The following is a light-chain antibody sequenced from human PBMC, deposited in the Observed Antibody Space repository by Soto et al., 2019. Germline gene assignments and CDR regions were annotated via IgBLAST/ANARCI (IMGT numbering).Light chain of an antibody. Sequence: DIQMTQSQSSLSASVGDRVIITCRASQGIRSHLAWYQQKPGKAPKLLIYAASTLQTGVPSRFSGSGSGTDFILTISSLQPEDFASYYCQQLNSYPELTFGGGTKVDI. V-gene: IGKV1-9*01. CDR1: QGIRSH. CDR3: QQLNSYPELT. J-gene: IGKJ4*01. CDR2: AAS.